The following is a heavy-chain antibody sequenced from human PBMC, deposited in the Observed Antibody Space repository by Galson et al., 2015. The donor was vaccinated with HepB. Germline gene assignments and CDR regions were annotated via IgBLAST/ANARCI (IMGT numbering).Heavy chain of an antibody. D-gene: IGHD3-22*01. CDR2: IGPSDSYT. V-gene: IGHV5-10-1*01. CDR3: ARHDLSSSGSYYDDY. Sequence: QSGAEVTRPGESLRISCKASGYSFTNYWITWVRQMPGKGLEWMGKIGPSDSYTHYSPSFQGHVTISADKSITTAYLQWSSLQASDTAMYYCARHDLSSSGSYYDDYWGQGTLVIVSS. J-gene: IGHJ4*02. CDR1: GYSFTNYW.